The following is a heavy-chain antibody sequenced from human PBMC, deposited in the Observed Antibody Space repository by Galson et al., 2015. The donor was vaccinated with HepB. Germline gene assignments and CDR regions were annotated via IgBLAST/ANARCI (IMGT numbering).Heavy chain of an antibody. J-gene: IGHJ5*02. Sequence: SVKVSCKASGYTFTGYYMHWVRQAPGQGLEWMGWINPNSGGTNYAQKFQGRVTMTRDTSISTAYMELSRLRSDDTAVYYCARDIVVVPAARPAEGWFDPWGQGTLVTVSS. CDR1: GYTFTGYY. V-gene: IGHV1-2*02. D-gene: IGHD2-2*01. CDR2: INPNSGGT. CDR3: ARDIVVVPAARPAEGWFDP.